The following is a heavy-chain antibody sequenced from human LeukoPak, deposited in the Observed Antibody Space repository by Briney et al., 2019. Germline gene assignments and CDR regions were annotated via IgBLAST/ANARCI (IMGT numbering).Heavy chain of an antibody. D-gene: IGHD3-22*01. CDR2: ISTSSSYI. J-gene: IGHJ4*02. CDR1: GFTFSSYS. V-gene: IGHV3-21*01. CDR3: ANSRYDSSGYYGIIGY. Sequence: GGSLRLSCAASGFTFSSYSMNWVRQAPGKGLEWVSSISTSSSYINYADSVKGRFTISRDNAKNSLYLQMNSLRAEDTAVYYCANSRYDSSGYYGIIGYWGQGTLVTVSS.